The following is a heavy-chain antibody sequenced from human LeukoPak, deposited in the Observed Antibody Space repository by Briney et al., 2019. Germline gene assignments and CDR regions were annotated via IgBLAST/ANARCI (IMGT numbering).Heavy chain of an antibody. J-gene: IGHJ4*02. CDR1: GYTFTSNG. Sequence: GASVKVSCKASGYTFTSNGISWVRQAPGQGLEWMEWISAYNGNTNYAQKLQGRVTMTTDTSTSTAYMELRSLRSDDTAVYYCARDSYYYGSGRNDYWGQGTLVTVSS. D-gene: IGHD3-10*01. CDR3: ARDSYYYGSGRNDY. V-gene: IGHV1-18*01. CDR2: ISAYNGNT.